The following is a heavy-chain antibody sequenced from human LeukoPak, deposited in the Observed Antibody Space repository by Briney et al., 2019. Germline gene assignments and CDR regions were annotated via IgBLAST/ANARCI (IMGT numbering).Heavy chain of an antibody. J-gene: IGHJ5*01. CDR1: GFTFRSYA. D-gene: IGHD3-9*01. CDR3: AKGSNYDILTGYSTVFVS. Sequence: GGSLRLSCAASGFTFRSYAMNWVRQAPGKGLEWVSSNGGSGDSTYYADSVKGRFTISRDNSNNTLYLQMNSLRAEDTAVYYCAKGSNYDILTGYSTVFVSWGQGTLVTVSS. V-gene: IGHV3-23*01. CDR2: NGGSGDST.